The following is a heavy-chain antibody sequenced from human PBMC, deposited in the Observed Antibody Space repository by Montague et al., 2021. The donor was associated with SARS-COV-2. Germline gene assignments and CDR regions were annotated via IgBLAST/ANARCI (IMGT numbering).Heavy chain of an antibody. CDR1: GGSIGSYY. V-gene: IGHV4-59*01. CDR2: IYYSGST. D-gene: IGHD4-17*01. J-gene: IGHJ6*02. Sequence: SETLSLTCTVSGGSIGSYYWSWIRQPPGKGLEWIGYIYYSGSTNYNPSLKSRVTISVDTSKNQFSLKLSSVTAADTAVYYCARGAGRGSDYGKYYYYYYGMDVWGQGTTVTVSS. CDR3: ARGAGRGSDYGKYYYYYYGMDV.